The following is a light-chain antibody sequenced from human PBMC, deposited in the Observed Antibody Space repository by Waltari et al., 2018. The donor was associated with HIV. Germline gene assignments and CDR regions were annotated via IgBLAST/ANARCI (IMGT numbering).Light chain of an antibody. CDR2: GAS. CDR1: QGVWSN. J-gene: IGKJ4*01. V-gene: IGKV3-15*01. Sequence: EVVMTQSPATLSVSPGERATLSCRASQGVWSNLAWYQQKPGQAPRLLIYGASTRATGIPARFSGSGSGTEFTLTISSLQSEDLAVYYCQQYYNWLTFGGGTKVEIK. CDR3: QQYYNWLT.